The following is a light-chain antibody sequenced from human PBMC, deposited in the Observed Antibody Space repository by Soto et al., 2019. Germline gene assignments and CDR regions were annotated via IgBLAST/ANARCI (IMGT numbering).Light chain of an antibody. CDR2: EVT. J-gene: IGLJ2*01. V-gene: IGLV2-8*01. Sequence: QSALTQPPSASGSPGQSVTISCTGTSNDVGGYNYVSWYQQHPGKAPKLMIYEVTKRPSGVPDRFSGSKSGNTASLTVSGLQPEDEADYYCCSYTVSNDLSVIFGGGTKLTVL. CDR3: CSYTVSNDLSVI. CDR1: SNDVGGYNY.